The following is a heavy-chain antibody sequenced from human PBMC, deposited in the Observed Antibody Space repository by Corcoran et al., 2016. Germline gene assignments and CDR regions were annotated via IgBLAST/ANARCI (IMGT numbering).Heavy chain of an antibody. CDR2: IIPIFGTA. CDR1: GGTFSSYA. Sequence: QVQLVQSGAEGKKPGSSVKVSCKASGGTFSSYAISWVRQAPGQGLEWMGGIIPIFGTANYAQKFQGRVTITADESTSTAYRELSSLRSEDTAVYYCAGGMGSGSYYKVGGDYYYGMDVWGQGTTVTVSS. D-gene: IGHD3-10*01. J-gene: IGHJ6*02. CDR3: AGGMGSGSYYKVGGDYYYGMDV. V-gene: IGHV1-69*01.